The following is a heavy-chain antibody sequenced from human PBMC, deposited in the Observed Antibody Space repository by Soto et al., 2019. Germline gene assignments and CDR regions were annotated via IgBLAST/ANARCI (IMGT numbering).Heavy chain of an antibody. Sequence: EVQLLESGGGLVQPGGSLRPSCAASGFTFSNYAMSWVRQAPGKGLEWVSVINSDGTTYYADSVKGRFSISRDNSNSTVCLQMNSLSVEDTAVYYCASRPRGSVAGTLDSWGQGSLVTVS. CDR3: ASRPRGSVAGTLDS. J-gene: IGHJ5*01. D-gene: IGHD6-19*01. CDR1: GFTFSNYA. CDR2: INSDGTT. V-gene: IGHV3-23*01.